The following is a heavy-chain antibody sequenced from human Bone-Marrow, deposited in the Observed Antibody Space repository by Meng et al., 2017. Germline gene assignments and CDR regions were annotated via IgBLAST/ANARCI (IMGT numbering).Heavy chain of an antibody. V-gene: IGHV3-21*01. D-gene: IGHD6-13*01. CDR1: GFTFSSYS. J-gene: IGHJ1*01. CDR2: ISSSSSYI. Sequence: GESLKISCAASGFTFSSYSMNWVRQAPGKGLEWVSSISSSSSYIYYADSVKGRFTISRDNAKNSLYLQMNSLRAEDTAVYYCAGGGLPYSSSWYFQHWGQGTLVTVSS. CDR3: AGGGLPYSSSWYFQH.